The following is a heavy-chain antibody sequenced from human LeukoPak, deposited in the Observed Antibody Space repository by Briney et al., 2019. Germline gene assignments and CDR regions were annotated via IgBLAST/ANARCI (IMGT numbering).Heavy chain of an antibody. Sequence: SETLSLTCIVSGQSISTDNHWGWIRQSPGKGLEWIGEINHSGSTNYNPSLKSRVTISVDTSKNQFSLKLSSVTAADTAVCYCARGSLKFGLKKVFDYWGQGTLVTVSS. CDR2: INHSGST. D-gene: IGHD3/OR15-3a*01. J-gene: IGHJ4*02. CDR3: ARGSLKFGLKKVFDY. CDR1: GQSISTDNH. V-gene: IGHV4-38-2*02.